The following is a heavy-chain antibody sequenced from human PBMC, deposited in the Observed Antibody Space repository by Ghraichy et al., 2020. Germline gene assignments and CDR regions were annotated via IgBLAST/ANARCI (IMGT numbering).Heavy chain of an antibody. J-gene: IGHJ6*02. D-gene: IGHD3-10*01. CDR2: IGTAGDT. CDR3: ARDRYYYGSGSYTDLPDYYGMDV. V-gene: IGHV3-13*01. CDR1: GFTFSSYD. Sequence: GGSLRLSCAASGFTFSSYDMHWVRQATGKGLEWVSAIGTAGDTYYPGSVKGRFTISRENAKNSLYLQMNSLRAGDTAVYYCARDRYYYGSGSYTDLPDYYGMDVWGQGTTVTVSS.